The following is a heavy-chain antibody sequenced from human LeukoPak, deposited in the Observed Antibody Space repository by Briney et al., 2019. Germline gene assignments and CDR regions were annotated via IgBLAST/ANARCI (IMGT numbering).Heavy chain of an antibody. Sequence: GGSLRLSCAASGFTVSDNYMSWVRQAPGKGLEWVSVIYSRGDTYYADSVEGRFTISKDNSKNTLFLQMNSLRVEDTAIYYCARAAPQVPAAGVLASWGQGSRVTASS. CDR3: ARAAPQVPAAGVLAS. CDR2: IYSRGDT. V-gene: IGHV3-53*01. D-gene: IGHD6-13*01. J-gene: IGHJ5*02. CDR1: GFTVSDNY.